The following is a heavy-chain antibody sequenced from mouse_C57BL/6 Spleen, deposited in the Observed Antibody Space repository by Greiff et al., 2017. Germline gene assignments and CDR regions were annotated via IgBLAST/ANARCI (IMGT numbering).Heavy chain of an antibody. CDR1: GYTFTSYW. D-gene: IGHD4-1*01. V-gene: IGHV1-55*01. Sequence: QVQLQQPGAELVKPGASVKMSCKASGYTFTSYWITWVKQRPGQGLEWIGDIYPGSGSTNYNEKFKSKATLTVDTSSSTAYMQLNSLTSEDSAVYYCARGGSNWASWFAYWGQGTLVTVSA. J-gene: IGHJ3*01. CDR3: ARGGSNWASWFAY. CDR2: IYPGSGST.